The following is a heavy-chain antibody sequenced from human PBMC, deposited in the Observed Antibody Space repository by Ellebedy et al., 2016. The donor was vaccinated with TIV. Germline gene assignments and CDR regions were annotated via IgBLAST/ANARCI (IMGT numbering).Heavy chain of an antibody. Sequence: PGGSLRLSCAASGVTFSSYSMHWVRQAPGKGLEWVSSISTSGSYISYADAVKGRFTISRDNAKNSVDLQMNSLRAEDTAVYYCARSQMVRGTPPDYWGQGTLVTVSS. CDR1: GVTFSSYS. D-gene: IGHD3-10*01. CDR3: ARSQMVRGTPPDY. CDR2: ISTSGSYI. V-gene: IGHV3-21*01. J-gene: IGHJ4*02.